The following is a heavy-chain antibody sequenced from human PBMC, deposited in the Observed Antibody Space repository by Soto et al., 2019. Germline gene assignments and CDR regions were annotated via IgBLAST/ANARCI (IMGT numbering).Heavy chain of an antibody. CDR1: GFTFGTYE. V-gene: IGHV3-48*03. J-gene: IGHJ4*02. CDR2: ISSFGSTV. Sequence: DVQLVESGGGLVQTGGSLRLSCAASGFTFGTYEMNWVRQAPGKGLEWVSYISSFGSTVFYADSVKGRSTISRDNARNSLYLQMNSLIDEDTAVYYCARSGVVGSRSLDYWGQGTLVTVSS. CDR3: ARSGVVGSRSLDY. D-gene: IGHD1-26*01.